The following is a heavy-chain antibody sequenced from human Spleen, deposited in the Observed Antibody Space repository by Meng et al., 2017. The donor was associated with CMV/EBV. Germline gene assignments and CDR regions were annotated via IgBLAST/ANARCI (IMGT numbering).Heavy chain of an antibody. D-gene: IGHD6-13*01. CDR2: VNTDGSST. CDR1: GFTFSSYW. J-gene: IGHJ4*02. V-gene: IGHV3-74*01. Sequence: GESLKISCAASGFTFSSYWMHWVRQAPGEGLVWVSRVNTDGSSTNYADSVKGRFTVSRDNAKNSLYLQMNSLRPEDTALYYCVKDRGYTILSDFDSWGQGTLVTVSS. CDR3: VKDRGYTILSDFDS.